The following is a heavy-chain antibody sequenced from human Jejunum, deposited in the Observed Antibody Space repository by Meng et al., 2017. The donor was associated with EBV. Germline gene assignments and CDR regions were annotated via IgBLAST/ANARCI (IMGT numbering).Heavy chain of an antibody. CDR3: ARDHIAVTGQWGFDH. CDR1: GFTVSR. J-gene: IGHJ4*02. D-gene: IGHD2-21*01. V-gene: IGHV3-30*14. Sequence: QVHVVEYGGVSTQPGGSMRLSCVASGFTVSREWEAVISHGVSNQYSADSVKGRFTISRDTSENTLYLQMNSLRAEDTAVYYCARDHIAVTGQWGFDHWGQGALVTVSS. CDR2: ISHGVSNQ.